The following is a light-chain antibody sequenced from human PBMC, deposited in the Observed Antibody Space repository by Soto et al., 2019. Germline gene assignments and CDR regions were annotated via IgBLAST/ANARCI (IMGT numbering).Light chain of an antibody. J-gene: IGKJ1*01. CDR3: QQYYRWPQT. CDR2: AAS. CDR1: QSLSFN. V-gene: IGKV3-15*01. Sequence: EIVMTQSSATLSVSPGERATLSCRASQSLSFNLAWYQQKPGQAPRLLIYAASTRATGIPARFSGSGSGTEFTLTISSLQSEDFAVYYCQQYYRWPQTFGQGTKVEIK.